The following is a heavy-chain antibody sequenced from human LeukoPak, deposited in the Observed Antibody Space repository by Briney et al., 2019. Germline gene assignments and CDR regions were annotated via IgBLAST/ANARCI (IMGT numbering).Heavy chain of an antibody. CDR3: ARADRARYDFWSGYNAWWFDP. V-gene: IGHV4-59*11. D-gene: IGHD3-3*01. Sequence: SETLSLTCTVSGGSISSHYWSWIRQPPGKGLEWIGYIYYSGSTNYNPSLKSRVTISVDTSKNQFSLKLSSVTAADTAVYYCARADRARYDFWSGYNAWWFDPWGQGTLVTVSS. CDR2: IYYSGST. J-gene: IGHJ5*02. CDR1: GGSISSHY.